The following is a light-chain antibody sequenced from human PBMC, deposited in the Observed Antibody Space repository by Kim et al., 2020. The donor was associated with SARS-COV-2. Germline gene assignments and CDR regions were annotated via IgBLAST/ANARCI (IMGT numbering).Light chain of an antibody. CDR1: RSVSSN. CDR3: QQYNNWPPMYT. V-gene: IGKV3-15*01. CDR2: AVS. J-gene: IGKJ2*01. Sequence: EIVMTQSPATLSVSPGERATLSCRASRSVSSNLAWYQQKPGQAPRLLIYAVSTRATGIPARFSGSRSGTEFTLTISSMQSEDFAVYYCQQYNNWPPMYTFGQGTKLEL.